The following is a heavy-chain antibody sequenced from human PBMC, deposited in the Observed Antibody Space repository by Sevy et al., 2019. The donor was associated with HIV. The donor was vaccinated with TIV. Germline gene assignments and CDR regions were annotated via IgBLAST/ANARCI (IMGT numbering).Heavy chain of an antibody. CDR2: INHSGST. Sequence: SETLSLTCAVYGGSFSGYYWSWIRQPPGKGLEWIGEINHSGSTNYNPSLKSRVTISVDTSKNQFSLKLSSVTAADTAVYYCARGGKYYDILTGYYSRPRSLHNWFDPWGQGTLVTVSS. J-gene: IGHJ5*02. D-gene: IGHD3-9*01. V-gene: IGHV4-34*01. CDR1: GGSFSGYY. CDR3: ARGGKYYDILTGYYSRPRSLHNWFDP.